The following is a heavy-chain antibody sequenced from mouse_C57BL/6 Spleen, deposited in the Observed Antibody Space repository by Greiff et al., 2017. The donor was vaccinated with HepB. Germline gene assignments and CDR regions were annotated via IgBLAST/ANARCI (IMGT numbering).Heavy chain of an antibody. J-gene: IGHJ1*03. V-gene: IGHV5-16*01. Sequence: DVQLVESEGGLVQPGSSMKLSCTASGFTFSDYYMAWVRQVPEKGLEWVANINYDGSSTYYLDSLKSRFIISRDNAKNILYLQMSSLKSEDTATYYCARDRDYGSSYVDWYFDVWGTGTTVTVSS. CDR3: ARDRDYGSSYVDWYFDV. CDR1: GFTFSDYY. D-gene: IGHD1-1*01. CDR2: INYDGSST.